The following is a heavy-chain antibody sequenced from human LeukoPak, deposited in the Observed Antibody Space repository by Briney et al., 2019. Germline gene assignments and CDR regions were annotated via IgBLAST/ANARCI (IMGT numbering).Heavy chain of an antibody. V-gene: IGHV1-69*13. CDR3: ARDYSPYCSSTSCPYF. CDR1: GGTFISYA. Sequence: AAVKVSCKASGGTFISYAISWVRQAPGQGLEWMGGIIPIFGTANYAQKFQGRVTITADESTSTAYMELSSLRSEETAVYYCARDYSPYCSSTSCPYFWGQGTLVSVSS. J-gene: IGHJ4*02. D-gene: IGHD2-2*01. CDR2: IIPIFGTA.